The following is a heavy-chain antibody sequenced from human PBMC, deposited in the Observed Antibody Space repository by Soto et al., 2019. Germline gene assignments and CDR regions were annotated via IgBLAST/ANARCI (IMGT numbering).Heavy chain of an antibody. J-gene: IGHJ6*03. CDR1: GFTFSSYG. D-gene: IGHD6-13*01. CDR3: AKIISSSWSHYYYYMDV. V-gene: IGHV3-30*18. CDR2: ISYDGSNK. Sequence: QVQLVVSGGGVVQPGRSLRLSCAASGFTFSSYGMHWVRQAPGKGLEWVAVISYDGSNKYYADSVKGRFTISRDNSKNTLYLQMNSLRAEDTAVYYCAKIISSSWSHYYYYMDVWGKGTTVTVSS.